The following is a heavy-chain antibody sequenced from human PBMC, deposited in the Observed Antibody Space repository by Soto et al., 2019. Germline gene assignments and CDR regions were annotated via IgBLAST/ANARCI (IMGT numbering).Heavy chain of an antibody. D-gene: IGHD3-22*01. Sequence: QVQLVQSGAEVKKPGASVKVSCKASGYTFTSYGISCVRQAPGQGLEWMGWISTYNGNTNYAQKLQGRVTMTTDTSTSTAYMELRSLRSDDTAVYYCARVPATGYYYDSSGYYYFDYWGQGTLVTVSS. CDR1: GYTFTSYG. CDR3: ARVPATGYYYDSSGYYYFDY. J-gene: IGHJ4*02. CDR2: ISTYNGNT. V-gene: IGHV1-18*01.